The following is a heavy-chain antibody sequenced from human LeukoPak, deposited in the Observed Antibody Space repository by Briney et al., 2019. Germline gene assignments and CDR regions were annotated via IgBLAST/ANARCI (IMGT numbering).Heavy chain of an antibody. Sequence: ASVKVSCKASGYTFTSYYMHWVRQAPGQGLEWMGIINPSGGSTSYAQKFQGRVTMTRDTSTSTVYMELSSLRSEDTAVYYCARSRIEYHYDSSGYYPYYYYYYMDVWGKGTTVTVSS. CDR3: ARSRIEYHYDSSGYYPYYYYYYMDV. V-gene: IGHV1-46*03. CDR2: INPSGGST. J-gene: IGHJ6*03. CDR1: GYTFTSYY. D-gene: IGHD3-22*01.